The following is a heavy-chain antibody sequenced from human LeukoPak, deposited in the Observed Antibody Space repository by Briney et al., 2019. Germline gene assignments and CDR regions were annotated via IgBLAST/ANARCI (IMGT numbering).Heavy chain of an antibody. J-gene: IGHJ4*02. Sequence: GGSLRLSCGASGFTFSSAWMTWVRQAPGKGLEYVARIKSKVDGETTDYIAPVKGRFLISMQMNSLRTEDTAVYYCSRRFWTGYYDSWGQGTLVTVSS. D-gene: IGHD3/OR15-3a*01. V-gene: IGHV3-15*01. CDR1: GFTFSSAW. CDR3: SRRFWTGYYDS. CDR2: IKSKVDGETT.